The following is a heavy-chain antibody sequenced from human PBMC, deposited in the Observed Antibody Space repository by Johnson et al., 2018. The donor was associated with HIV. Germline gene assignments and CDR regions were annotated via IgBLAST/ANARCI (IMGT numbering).Heavy chain of an antibody. CDR3: VRLDAFDI. CDR1: GFTFSNAW. Sequence: VQLVESGGGVVQSGRSLRLSCAASGFTFSNAWMSWVRQAPGKGLEWVSVIYSGGSTYYADSVKGRFTISRYNSKNKLYLQMSSLRLEDTAVYYCVRLDAFDIWGRGTMVTVSS. J-gene: IGHJ3*02. CDR2: IYSGGST. V-gene: IGHV3-66*01.